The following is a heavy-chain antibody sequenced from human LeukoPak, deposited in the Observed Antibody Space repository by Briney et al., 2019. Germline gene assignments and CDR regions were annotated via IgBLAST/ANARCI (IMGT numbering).Heavy chain of an antibody. D-gene: IGHD1-7*01. CDR2: VYHSGTT. CDR3: ARSPRDASWNYFFDY. J-gene: IGHJ4*02. V-gene: IGHV4-38-2*01. Sequence: PSETLSLTCVVSGHSIRSRYSWGWIRQPPGKGLEWIGNVYHSGTTYSNPSLRSRVSISVDTSKNQFSLKLSSMPAADMAVYYCARSPRDASWNYFFDYWGQGTLVTVSS. CDR1: GHSIRSRYS.